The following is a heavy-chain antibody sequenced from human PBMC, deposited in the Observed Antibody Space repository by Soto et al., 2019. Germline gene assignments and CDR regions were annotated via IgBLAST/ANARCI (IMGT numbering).Heavy chain of an antibody. CDR3: ARVSMDTAMSHYYYYVMEV. CDR2: IIPNYGKA. Sequence: GLEWMGWIIPNYGKANYAQKFQGRVTMTADTSTSTAYMELSSLRSEDTAVYYCARVSMDTAMSHYYYYVMEVWLHGTTVIGFS. V-gene: IGHV1-69*06. D-gene: IGHD5-18*01. J-gene: IGHJ6*02.